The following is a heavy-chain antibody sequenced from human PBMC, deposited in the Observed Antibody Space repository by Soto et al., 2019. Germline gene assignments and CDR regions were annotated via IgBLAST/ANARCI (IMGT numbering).Heavy chain of an antibody. D-gene: IGHD3-16*01. CDR2: MSGSGEHT. Sequence: PGGSLRLSCAASGFTFSSYVMGWVRQAPGKGLEWVSTMSGSGEHTAYADLVKGRFTISRDNSKNTLYLQMNSLRAEDTAVYYCARPHLGVGNYMDVWGKGTTVTVSS. V-gene: IGHV3-23*01. CDR1: GFTFSSYV. J-gene: IGHJ6*03. CDR3: ARPHLGVGNYMDV.